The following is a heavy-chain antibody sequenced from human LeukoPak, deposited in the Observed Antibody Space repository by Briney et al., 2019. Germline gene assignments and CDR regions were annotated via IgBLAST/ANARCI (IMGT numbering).Heavy chain of an antibody. D-gene: IGHD2-2*01. CDR2: IIPIFGTA. V-gene: IGHV1-69*05. J-gene: IGHJ5*02. CDR3: ARGRYQLLTRNNWFDP. Sequence: SVKVSCKASGGTFSSYAISWVRQAPGQGLEWMGGIIPIFGTANYAQKFQGRVTITTDESTSTAYMELSGLRSEDTAVYYCARGRYQLLTRNNWFDPWGQGTLVTVSS. CDR1: GGTFSSYA.